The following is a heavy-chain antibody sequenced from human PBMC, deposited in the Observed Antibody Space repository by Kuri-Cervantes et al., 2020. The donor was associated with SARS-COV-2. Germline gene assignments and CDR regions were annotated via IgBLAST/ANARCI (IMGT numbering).Heavy chain of an antibody. D-gene: IGHD1-26*01. J-gene: IGHJ5*02. CDR1: GFTFSSYA. CDR2: ISYDGSNK. V-gene: IGHV3-30-3*01. Sequence: LSLTCAASGFTFSSYAMHWVRQAPGKGLEWVAVISYDGSNKYYADSVKGRFTISRDNSKNTLYLQMNSLRAEDTAVYYCARDGSGNYSWFDPWGQGTLVTVSS. CDR3: ARDGSGNYSWFDP.